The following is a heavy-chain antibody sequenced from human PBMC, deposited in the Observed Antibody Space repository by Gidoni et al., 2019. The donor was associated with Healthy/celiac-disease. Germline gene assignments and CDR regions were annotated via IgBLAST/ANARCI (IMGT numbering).Heavy chain of an antibody. CDR2: INHSGST. J-gene: IGHJ4*02. D-gene: IGHD2-21*02. Sequence: QVQLQQWGAGLLKPSETLSLTCAVYGGSFSGYYWSWIRQPPGKGLEWIGEINHSGSTNYNPSLKSRVTISVDTSKNQFSLKLSSVTAADTAVYYCARARGYGGNSFWGQGTLVTVSS. CDR3: ARARGYGGNSF. V-gene: IGHV4-34*01. CDR1: GGSFSGYY.